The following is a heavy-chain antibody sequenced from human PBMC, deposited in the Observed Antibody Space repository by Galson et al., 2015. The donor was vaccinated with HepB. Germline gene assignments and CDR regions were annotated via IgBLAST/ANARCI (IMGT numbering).Heavy chain of an antibody. CDR3: ARDFNAGGGLDY. D-gene: IGHD3-16*01. V-gene: IGHV3-33*08. J-gene: IGHJ4*02. CDR1: GFTFSSYG. CDR2: IWYDGSNK. Sequence: SLRLSCAASGFTFSSYGMHWVRQAPGKGLEWVAVIWYDGSNKYYADSVKGRFTISRDNSKNTLYLQMNSLRAEDTAVYYCARDFNAGGGLDYWGQGTLVTVSS.